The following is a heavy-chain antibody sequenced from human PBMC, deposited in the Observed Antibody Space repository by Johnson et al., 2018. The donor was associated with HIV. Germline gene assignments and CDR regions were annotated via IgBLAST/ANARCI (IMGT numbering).Heavy chain of an antibody. CDR1: GFTFSSYA. Sequence: LVESGGGLVQPGGSLRLSCAASGFTFSSYAMSWVRQAPGKGLEWVSAISGSGGSTYYADSVKGRFTISRDNSKNTLYLQMNSLRAEDTAVYYCAILPDYYDSSGYYHDDAFDIWGQGTMVTVSS. J-gene: IGHJ3*02. D-gene: IGHD3-22*01. V-gene: IGHV3-23*04. CDR3: AILPDYYDSSGYYHDDAFDI. CDR2: ISGSGGST.